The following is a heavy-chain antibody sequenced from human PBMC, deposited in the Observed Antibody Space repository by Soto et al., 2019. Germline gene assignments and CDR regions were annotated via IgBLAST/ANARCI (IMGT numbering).Heavy chain of an antibody. Sequence: SETLSLTWAVSGASIGTNNWRSWVRQPPGKGLELIGEVYHSRTTNCNPSLKSRVTISIDKSKNQFSLTVTSMHAADRALYCCAVQGRGDFAYGSQGTSDTLSS. CDR2: VYHSRTT. CDR1: GASIGTNNW. V-gene: IGHV4-4*01. J-gene: IGHJ4*02. CDR3: AVQGRGDFAY. D-gene: IGHD6-25*01.